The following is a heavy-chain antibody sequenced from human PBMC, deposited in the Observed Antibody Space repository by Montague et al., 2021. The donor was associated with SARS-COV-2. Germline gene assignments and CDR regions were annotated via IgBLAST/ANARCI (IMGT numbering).Heavy chain of an antibody. CDR2: LNGDGSFT. Sequence: SLRLSCADSGFTFSSYWMHWVRQAPGKGLVWVAGLNGDGSFTNYMDSVKGRFTISRDNAKNTLYLQMNSLRGEDTAVYYCASFCLNWEGSYWGQGTLVAVSS. CDR1: GFTFSSYW. J-gene: IGHJ4*02. CDR3: ASFCLNWEGSY. V-gene: IGHV3-74*01. D-gene: IGHD1-26*01.